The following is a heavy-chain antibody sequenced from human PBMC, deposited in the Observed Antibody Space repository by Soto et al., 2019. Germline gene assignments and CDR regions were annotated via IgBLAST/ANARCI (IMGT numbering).Heavy chain of an antibody. CDR2: IYYSGNT. CDR3: ARLWSGERPPDY. CDR1: GGSIISGSYY. Sequence: SETLSLTCSVSGGSIISGSYYWGWIRQPPGKGLEWIGSIYYSGNTYYSPSLKSRVTISVDTSKNYFSLKLNSVTAADTAVYYCARLWSGERPPDYWGQGTLVTVSS. V-gene: IGHV4-39*02. J-gene: IGHJ4*02. D-gene: IGHD3-10*01.